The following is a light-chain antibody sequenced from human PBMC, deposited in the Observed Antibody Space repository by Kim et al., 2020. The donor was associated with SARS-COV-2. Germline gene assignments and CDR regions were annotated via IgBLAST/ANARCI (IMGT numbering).Light chain of an antibody. CDR1: SLRSYY. J-gene: IGLJ2*01. Sequence: SSELTQDPAVSVALGQTVRITCQGDSLRSYYANWYQQKPGQAPIVVIYGKNNRPSGIPDRFSGSSSGNTASLTLTGTQAGDEADYYCNSRDSNDNVVFGGGTQLTVL. CDR2: GKN. V-gene: IGLV3-19*01. CDR3: NSRDSNDNVV.